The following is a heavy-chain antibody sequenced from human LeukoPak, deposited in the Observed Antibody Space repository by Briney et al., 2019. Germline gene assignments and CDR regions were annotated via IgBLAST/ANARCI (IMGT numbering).Heavy chain of an antibody. D-gene: IGHD2-2*01. V-gene: IGHV1-46*01. CDR1: GYTFTNYY. CDR2: INPSGGST. J-gene: IGHJ5*02. CDR3: ARIGCTSTTCYGNSVDP. Sequence: ASVKVSCKASGYTFTNYYMNWVRQAPGQGLEWMGIINPSGGSTSYAQKFQGRVTMTTDTSTSTAYMELRSLTSDDTAVYYCARIGCTSTTCYGNSVDPWGQGTLVTVSS.